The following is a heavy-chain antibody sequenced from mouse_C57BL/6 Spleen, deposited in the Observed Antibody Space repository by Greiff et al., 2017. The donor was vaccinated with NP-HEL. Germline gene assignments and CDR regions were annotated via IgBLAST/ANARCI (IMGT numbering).Heavy chain of an antibody. D-gene: IGHD2-4*01. J-gene: IGHJ4*01. CDR3: ARGPYDYPYYYAMDY. CDR2: INPSNGGT. V-gene: IGHV1-53*01. CDR1: GYTFTSYW. Sequence: VQLQQPGTELVKPGASVKLSCKASGYTFTSYWMHWVKQRPGQGLEWIGNINPSNGGTNYNEKFKSKATLTVDKSSSTAYMQLSSLTSEDSAVYFCARGPYDYPYYYAMDYWGQGTSVTVSS.